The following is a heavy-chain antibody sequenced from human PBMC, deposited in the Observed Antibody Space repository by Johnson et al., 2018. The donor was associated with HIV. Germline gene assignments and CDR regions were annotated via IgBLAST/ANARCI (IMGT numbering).Heavy chain of an antibody. CDR3: TTQQRADAFDI. D-gene: IGHD6-13*01. J-gene: IGHJ3*02. V-gene: IGHV3-15*01. Sequence: VQLVESGGGLVQPGGSLRLSCVASTFTFRNYWMSWVRQAPGKGLEWVGRIKSKTDGGTTDYAAPVKGRFTISRDDSKNTLYLQMNSLKTEDTAVYYCTTQQRADAFDIWGQGTMVTVSS. CDR2: IKSKTDGGTT. CDR1: TFTFRNYW.